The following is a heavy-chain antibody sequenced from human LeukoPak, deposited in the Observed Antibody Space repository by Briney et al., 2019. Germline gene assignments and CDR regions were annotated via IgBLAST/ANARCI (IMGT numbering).Heavy chain of an antibody. D-gene: IGHD4-11*01. J-gene: IGHJ4*02. Sequence: GGSLRLSCVASGFTFSKYSMQWVRQAPGKGLEWVAGIWYDGSNKYYADSVKGRFTISRDNSKNTVDLQMNSLRVEDTAVYYCAKDAERGFDYSNSLNYWGQGTLVTVSS. V-gene: IGHV3-33*06. CDR1: GFTFSKYS. CDR3: AKDAERGFDYSNSLNY. CDR2: IWYDGSNK.